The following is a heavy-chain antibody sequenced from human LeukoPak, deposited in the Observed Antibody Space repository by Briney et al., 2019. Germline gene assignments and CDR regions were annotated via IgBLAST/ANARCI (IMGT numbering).Heavy chain of an antibody. CDR3: ARSGMGGYYSYYHMDV. V-gene: IGHV1-2*02. D-gene: IGHD3-16*01. CDR2: INPSSGAT. Sequence: ASENVSRKASLYIFIGFVMHWVRQAPAQALEWMGEINPSSGATKYAQNDQGRVTRITDTVIGSAYMELGRLRSDDAAVYDCARSGMGGYYSYYHMDVWGKGTTVTVSS. CDR1: LYIFIGFV. J-gene: IGHJ6*03.